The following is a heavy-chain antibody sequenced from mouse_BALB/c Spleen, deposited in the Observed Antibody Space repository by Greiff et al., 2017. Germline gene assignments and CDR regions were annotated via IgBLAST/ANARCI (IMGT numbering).Heavy chain of an antibody. D-gene: IGHD3-3*01. CDR2: IDPSDSYT. V-gene: IGHV1-69*02. J-gene: IGHJ2*01. CDR3: ARGGDGY. Sequence: QVQLQQPGAELVKPGASVKLSCKASGYTFTSYWMHWVKQRPGQGLEWIGEIDPSDSYTNYNQKFKGKATLTVDKSSSTAYMQLSSLTSEDSAVYYCARGGDGYWGQGTTLTVSS. CDR1: GYTFTSYW.